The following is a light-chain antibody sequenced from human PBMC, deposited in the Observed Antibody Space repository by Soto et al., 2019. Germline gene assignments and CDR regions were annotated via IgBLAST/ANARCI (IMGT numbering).Light chain of an antibody. CDR1: QGVGSNY. J-gene: IGKJ1*01. Sequence: EIVLTQSPGTLSLSPGERATLSCKASQGVGSNYLAWYKQKPGQAPRPLIYGASSRATGIPDRFSGSGSGADFTLTISRLEPEDGAVYYCQQYGSSPWTFGQGTPVEIK. CDR3: QQYGSSPWT. V-gene: IGKV3-20*01. CDR2: GAS.